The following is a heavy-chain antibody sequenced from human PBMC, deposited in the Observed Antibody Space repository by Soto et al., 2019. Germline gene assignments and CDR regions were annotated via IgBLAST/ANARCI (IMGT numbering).Heavy chain of an antibody. J-gene: IGHJ6*02. Sequence: QVQLVESGGGVVQPGRSLRLSCAASGFTFSSYAMHWVRQAPGKGLEWVAVISYDGSNKYYADSVKGRFTISRDNSKNTLYLQMNSLGAEDTAVYYCARMDGGTTYYYYGMDVWGQGTTVTVSS. V-gene: IGHV3-30-3*01. D-gene: IGHD2-15*01. CDR3: ARMDGGTTYYYYGMDV. CDR1: GFTFSSYA. CDR2: ISYDGSNK.